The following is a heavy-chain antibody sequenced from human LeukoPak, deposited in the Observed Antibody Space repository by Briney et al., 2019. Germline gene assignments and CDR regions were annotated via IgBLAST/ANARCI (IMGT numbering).Heavy chain of an antibody. V-gene: IGHV4-34*01. D-gene: IGHD5-18*01. CDR1: GGSSSGYY. Sequence: SETLSLTCAVYGGSSSGYYWSLIRQPPGKGLEWIGEINHSGNTDYNPSLKSRVTISVDTSKNQFSLKLSSVTAADTAVYYCARAGDDGYNYGHSNFDYWGQGTLVTVSS. CDR2: INHSGNT. J-gene: IGHJ4*02. CDR3: ARAGDDGYNYGHSNFDY.